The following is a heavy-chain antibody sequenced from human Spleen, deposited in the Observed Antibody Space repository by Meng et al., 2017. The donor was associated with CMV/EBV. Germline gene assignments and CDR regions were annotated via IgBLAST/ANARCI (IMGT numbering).Heavy chain of an antibody. J-gene: IGHJ5*02. CDR3: ARASGYYDSSGSASVNWFDP. Sequence: TGYYIHWVRQAHGKEIERKGWINPNSGGTKYAQKFQGRVIMTRDTSITTAYMELNRLTSDDTAVYYCARASGYYDSSGSASVNWFDPWGQGTLVTVSS. V-gene: IGHV1-2*02. CDR2: INPNSGGT. CDR1: TGYY. D-gene: IGHD3-22*01.